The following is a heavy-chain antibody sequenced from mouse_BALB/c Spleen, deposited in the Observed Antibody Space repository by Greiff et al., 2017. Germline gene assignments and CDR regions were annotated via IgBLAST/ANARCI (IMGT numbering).Heavy chain of an antibody. J-gene: IGHJ4*01. Sequence: EVMLVESGGGLVQPGGSLKLSCAASGFTFSSYAMSWVRQSPEKRLAWVAEISSGGSYTYYPDTVTGRFTISRDNAKNTLYLEMSSLRSEDTAMYYCARSPLQRAMDYWGQGTSVTVSS. CDR3: ARSPLQRAMDY. CDR2: ISSGGSYT. V-gene: IGHV5-9-4*01. CDR1: GFTFSSYA. D-gene: IGHD1-1*01.